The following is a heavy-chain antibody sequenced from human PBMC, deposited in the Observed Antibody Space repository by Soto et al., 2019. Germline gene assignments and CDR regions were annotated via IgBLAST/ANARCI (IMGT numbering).Heavy chain of an antibody. CDR1: GFTVSSNY. CDR3: ARDAIENYYYYYGMDV. CDR2: IYSGGST. Sequence: EVQLVESGGGLVQPGGSLRLSCAASGFTVSSNYMSWVRQAPGKGLEWVSVIYSGGSTYYADSVKGRFTISRDNSKNTLYLQMNSRRAEDTAVYYCARDAIENYYYYYGMDVWGQGTTVTVSS. D-gene: IGHD3-22*01. J-gene: IGHJ6*02. V-gene: IGHV3-66*01.